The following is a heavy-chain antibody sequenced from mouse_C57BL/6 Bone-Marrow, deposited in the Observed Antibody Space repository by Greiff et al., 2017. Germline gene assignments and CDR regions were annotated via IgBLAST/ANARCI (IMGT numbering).Heavy chain of an antibody. V-gene: IGHV5-6*01. J-gene: IGHJ3*02. CDR1: GFTFSSYG. CDR2: ISSGGSYT. CDR3: EREGDGSGWVGY. Sequence: EVQRVESGGDLVKPGGSLKLSCAASGFTFSSYGMSWVRQTPDKRLEWVGTISSGGSYTYYPDSVKGRFTISRDNAKNTLYLQMSSLKSEDAAMYYCEREGDGSGWVGYWGQGTLVTVSA. D-gene: IGHD3-2*02.